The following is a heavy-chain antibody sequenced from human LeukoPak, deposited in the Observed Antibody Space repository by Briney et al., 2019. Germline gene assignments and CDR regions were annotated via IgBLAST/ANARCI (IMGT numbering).Heavy chain of an antibody. CDR3: ARSVEGYCSGGSCYSCYYYMDV. V-gene: IGHV4-59*01. Sequence: NAPETLSPTCTVSGGSISSYYWSWIRQPPGKGLEGIGYIYYRGSTNYSPSLKSRVTISVDTSKNQFSLKLSSVTAADTAVYYCARSVEGYCSGGSCYSCYYYMDVWGKGTTVTVSS. J-gene: IGHJ6*03. D-gene: IGHD2-15*01. CDR1: GGSISSYY. CDR2: IYYRGST.